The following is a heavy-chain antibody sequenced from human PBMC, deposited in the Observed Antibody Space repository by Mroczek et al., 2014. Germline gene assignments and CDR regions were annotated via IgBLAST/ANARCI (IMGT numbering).Heavy chain of an antibody. CDR3: ASPGYCTSTYCSNWFAS. D-gene: IGHD2-2*01. V-gene: IGHV4-34*01. J-gene: IGHJ5*01. CDR2: TMIGTAP. Sequence: PPPEGGTWSGVSRNTMIGTAPTYNRTLRGRVTISVDTSKNQFSLKLNSVTAADTAVYYCASPGYCTSTYCSNWFASWGQGTLVTVSS.